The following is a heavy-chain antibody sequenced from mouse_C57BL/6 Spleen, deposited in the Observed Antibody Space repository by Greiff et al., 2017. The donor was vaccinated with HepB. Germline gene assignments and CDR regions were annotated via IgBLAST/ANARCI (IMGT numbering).Heavy chain of an antibody. CDR1: GYTFTSYW. D-gene: IGHD2-3*01. CDR3: ARSGYGYYVGYFDY. CDR2: IHPNSGST. Sequence: QVQLQQPGAELVKPGASVKLSCKASGYTFTSYWMHWVKQRPGQGLEWIGMIHPNSGSTNYNEKFKSKATLTVDKSSSTAYMQLSSLTSEDSAVYYCARSGYGYYVGYFDYWGQGTTLTVSS. J-gene: IGHJ2*01. V-gene: IGHV1-64*01.